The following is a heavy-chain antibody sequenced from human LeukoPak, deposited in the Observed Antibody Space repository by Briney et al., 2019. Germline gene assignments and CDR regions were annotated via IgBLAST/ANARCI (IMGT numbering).Heavy chain of an antibody. CDR3: ARSQPYYGSGSYPDY. V-gene: IGHV3-21*01. CDR2: ISSSSSYI. Sequence: PGGSLRLSCAASGFTFSSYSVNWVRQAPGKGLEWVSSISSSSSYIYYADSVEGRFTISRDNAKNSLYLQMNSLRAEDTAVYYCARSQPYYGSGSYPDYWGRGTLVTVSS. CDR1: GFTFSSYS. J-gene: IGHJ4*02. D-gene: IGHD3-10*01.